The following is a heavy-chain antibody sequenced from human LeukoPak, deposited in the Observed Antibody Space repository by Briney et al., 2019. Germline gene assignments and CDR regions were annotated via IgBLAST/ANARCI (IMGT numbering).Heavy chain of an antibody. CDR1: GGSLSSNY. Sequence: SETLSLTCSVSGGSLSSNYWSWIRQPPGKGLEWIGYIYYSGSSNYNPSLKSRVTISVDTSKNQFSLKLSSVTAADTAVYYCARDLSGSYLDYWGQGTLVTVSS. CDR2: IYYSGSS. CDR3: ARDLSGSYLDY. V-gene: IGHV4-59*01. J-gene: IGHJ4*02. D-gene: IGHD1-26*01.